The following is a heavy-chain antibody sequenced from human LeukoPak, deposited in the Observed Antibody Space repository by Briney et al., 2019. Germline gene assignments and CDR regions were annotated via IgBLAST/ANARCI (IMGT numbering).Heavy chain of an antibody. CDR2: ISAYNGNT. J-gene: IGHJ4*02. D-gene: IGHD2-8*02. Sequence: ASVKVSCKASGYTFTSYVLSWVRQAPRQGVGWMGWISAYNGNTNYAQKLQGRVTMTTDTSTSTAYMELRSLRSDDTAVYYCARGSGGPALIYPDYWGQGTLVTVSS. CDR3: ARGSGGPALIYPDY. CDR1: GYTFTSYV. V-gene: IGHV1-18*01.